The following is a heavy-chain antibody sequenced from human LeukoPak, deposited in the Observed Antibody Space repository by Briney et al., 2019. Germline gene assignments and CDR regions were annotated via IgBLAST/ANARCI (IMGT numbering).Heavy chain of an antibody. J-gene: IGHJ4*02. CDR2: INPSGGST. V-gene: IGHV1-46*01. CDR3: ARDRVFRGVNYFDY. CDR1: GYTFTSYY. D-gene: IGHD3-10*01. Sequence: ASVKVSCKASGYTFTSYYIHWVRQAPGQGLEWMGIINPSGGSTSYAQKFQGRVTMTRDTSITTAYMGLSGLTSDDTAVYYCARDRVFRGVNYFDYWGQGTLVTVSS.